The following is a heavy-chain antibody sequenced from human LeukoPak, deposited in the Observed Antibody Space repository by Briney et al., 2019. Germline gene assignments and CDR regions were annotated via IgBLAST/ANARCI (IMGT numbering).Heavy chain of an antibody. CDR2: ISGSGGST. CDR3: AKGGYNWFDP. Sequence: GGSLRLSCAASGFTFTTHAMSWVRQAPAKGLEWVSTISGSGGSTHYADSVKGRFTIPRDNSQHTLYLQMNSLRADDKAVYYCAKGGYNWFDPWGQGTLVTVSS. J-gene: IGHJ5*02. CDR1: GFTFTTHA. V-gene: IGHV3-23*01.